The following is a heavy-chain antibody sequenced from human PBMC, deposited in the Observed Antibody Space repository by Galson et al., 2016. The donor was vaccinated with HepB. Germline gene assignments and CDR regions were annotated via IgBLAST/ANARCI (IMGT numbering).Heavy chain of an antibody. V-gene: IGHV3-43*01. Sequence: SLRLSCAASGFSNYGMHWVRQAPGKGLEWVSLIGWDGNRRDYADSAKGRFVISRDNRKNYLYLEMNSLRTEDTALYYCAKALMYDYDSSGWALDQWGRGTLVSVSS. CDR3: AKALMYDYDSSGWALDQ. CDR2: IGWDGNRR. D-gene: IGHD3-22*01. CDR1: GFSNYG. J-gene: IGHJ4*02.